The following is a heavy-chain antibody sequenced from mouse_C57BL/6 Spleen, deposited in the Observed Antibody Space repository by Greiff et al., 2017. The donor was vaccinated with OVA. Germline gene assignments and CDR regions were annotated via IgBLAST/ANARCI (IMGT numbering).Heavy chain of an antibody. J-gene: IGHJ3*01. CDR2: IYPGDGDT. V-gene: IGHV1-80*01. Sequence: QVQLKESGAELVKPGASVKISCKASGYAFSSYWMNWVKQRPGKGLEWIGQIYPGDGDTNYNGKFKGKATLTADKSSSTAYMQLSSLTSEDSAVYFCAREVYDYDKGGFAYWGQGTLVTVSA. CDR1: GYAFSSYW. CDR3: AREVYDYDKGGFAY. D-gene: IGHD2-4*01.